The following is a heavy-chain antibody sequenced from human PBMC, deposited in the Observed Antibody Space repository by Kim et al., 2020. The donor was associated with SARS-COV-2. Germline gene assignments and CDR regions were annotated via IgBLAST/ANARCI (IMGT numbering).Heavy chain of an antibody. V-gene: IGHV3-7*03. D-gene: IGHD3-10*01. CDR2: IKQDGSEK. CDR3: ARGTYGSGSYAEDY. Sequence: GGSLRLSCAASGFTFSSYWMSWVRQAPGKGLEWVANIKQDGSEKYYVDSVKGRFTISRDNAKNSLYLQMNSLRAEDTAVYYCARGTYGSGSYAEDYWGQGTLVTVSS. CDR1: GFTFSSYW. J-gene: IGHJ4*02.